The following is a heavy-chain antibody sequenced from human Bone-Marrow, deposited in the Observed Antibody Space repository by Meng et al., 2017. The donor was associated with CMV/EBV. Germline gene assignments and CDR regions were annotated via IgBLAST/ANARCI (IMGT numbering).Heavy chain of an antibody. CDR1: GLTFSSYA. D-gene: IGHD6-19*01. CDR2: ISGSGGST. V-gene: IGHV3-23*01. J-gene: IGHJ5*02. CDR3: AKQIAVAGNWFDP. Sequence: AAHGLTFSSYAMGWVRQAPGKGLEWVSAISGSGGSTYYADSVKGRFTISRDNSKNTLYLQMNSLRAEDTAVYYCAKQIAVAGNWFDPWGQGTLVTVSS.